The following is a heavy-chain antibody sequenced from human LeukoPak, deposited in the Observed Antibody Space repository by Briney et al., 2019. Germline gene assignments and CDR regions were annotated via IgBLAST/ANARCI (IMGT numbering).Heavy chain of an antibody. Sequence: APVKVSCKASGYTFTSYGISWVRQAPGQGLEWMGWISAYNGNTNYAQKLQGRVTMTTDTSTSTAYMELRSLRSDDTAVYYCARENYDFWSGYYFDYWGQGTLVTVSS. CDR1: GYTFTSYG. J-gene: IGHJ4*02. CDR3: ARENYDFWSGYYFDY. CDR2: ISAYNGNT. V-gene: IGHV1-18*01. D-gene: IGHD3-3*01.